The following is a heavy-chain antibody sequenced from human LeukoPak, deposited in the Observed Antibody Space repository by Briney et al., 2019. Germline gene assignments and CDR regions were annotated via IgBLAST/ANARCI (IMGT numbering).Heavy chain of an antibody. J-gene: IGHJ3*02. CDR1: GYTFTSYG. Sequence: EASVKVSCKASGYTFTSYGISWVRQAPGQGLEWMGWTSAYNGNTNYAQKLQGRVTMTTDTSTSTAYMELRSLRSDDTAVYYCATGGRWELPRPYAFEIWGQGTMVTVSS. CDR3: ATGGRWELPRPYAFEI. D-gene: IGHD1-26*01. V-gene: IGHV1-18*01. CDR2: TSAYNGNT.